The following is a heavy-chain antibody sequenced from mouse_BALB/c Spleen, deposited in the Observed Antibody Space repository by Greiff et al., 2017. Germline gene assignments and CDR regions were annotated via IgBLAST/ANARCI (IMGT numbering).Heavy chain of an antibody. CDR2: IRLKSNNYAT. CDR3: TAYGNYPYYFDY. J-gene: IGHJ2*01. Sequence: EVKLVESGGGLVQPGGSMKLSCVASGFTFSNYWMNWVRQSPEKGLEWVAEIRLKSNNYATHYAESVKGRFTISRDDSKSSVYLQMNNLRAEDTGIYYCTAYGNYPYYFDYWGQGTTLTVSS. CDR1: GFTFSNYW. D-gene: IGHD2-1*01. V-gene: IGHV6-6*02.